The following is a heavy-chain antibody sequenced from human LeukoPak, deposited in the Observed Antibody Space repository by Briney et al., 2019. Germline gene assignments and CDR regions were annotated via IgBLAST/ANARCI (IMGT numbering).Heavy chain of an antibody. CDR1: GFTFSSYW. V-gene: IGHV3-7*01. CDR2: IKQDGSEK. D-gene: IGHD5-24*01. Sequence: GGSPRLSCAASGFTFSSYWMSWVRQAPGKGLEWVANIKQDGSEKYYVDSVKGRFTISRDNAKNSLYLQMNSLRAEDTAVYYCARDRVGRDGYNYNYYYMDVWGKGTTVTISS. J-gene: IGHJ6*03. CDR3: ARDRVGRDGYNYNYYYMDV.